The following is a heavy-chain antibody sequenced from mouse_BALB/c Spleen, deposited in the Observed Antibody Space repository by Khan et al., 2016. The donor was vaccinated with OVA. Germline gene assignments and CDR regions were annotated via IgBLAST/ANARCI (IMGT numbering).Heavy chain of an antibody. Sequence: EVELVESGPGLVKPSQSLSLTCTVTGYSITSEYAWNWIRQFPGNKLEWMGYINYSGNTRFNPSLKSRTSITRDTSKNQFFLQLNSVTTDDTATYSCARKDYYDYDPFPYWGQGTLVTVSA. D-gene: IGHD2-4*01. CDR2: INYSGNT. J-gene: IGHJ3*01. CDR1: GYSITSEYA. V-gene: IGHV3-2*02. CDR3: ARKDYYDYDPFPY.